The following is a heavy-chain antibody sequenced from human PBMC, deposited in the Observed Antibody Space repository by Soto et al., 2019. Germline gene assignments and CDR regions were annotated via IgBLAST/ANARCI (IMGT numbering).Heavy chain of an antibody. CDR2: ISGNGGMI. CDR3: TKPKEEGRQLPPRFAP. D-gene: IGHD2-2*01. Sequence: GGSLRLSCAPSGFTFDDYAMHWVRQAPGKGLEWVSGISGNGGMIDYADPVKGRFTISRDNSKKSLYLQMNSLRVEDTAFYCCTKPKEEGRQLPPRFAPWGQGTLVTVSS. J-gene: IGHJ5*02. V-gene: IGHV3-9*01. CDR1: GFTFDDYA.